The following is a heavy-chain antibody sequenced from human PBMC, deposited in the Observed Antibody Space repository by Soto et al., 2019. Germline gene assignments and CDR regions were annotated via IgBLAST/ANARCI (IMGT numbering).Heavy chain of an antibody. V-gene: IGHV4-34*01. CDR2: IKDGGRT. CDR1: GGSLSGYY. D-gene: IGHD5-12*01. J-gene: IGHJ4*02. CDR3: ARGQEGVVATH. Sequence: QVQLQQWGAGLLKPSETLSLNCAVNGGSLSGYYWSWIRQPPGKGLEWIGEIKDGGRTNYSPSLTRRATISADTSNIQFSLRLYSVTAADTGVYYCARGQEGVVATHWDQGTLVTVSS.